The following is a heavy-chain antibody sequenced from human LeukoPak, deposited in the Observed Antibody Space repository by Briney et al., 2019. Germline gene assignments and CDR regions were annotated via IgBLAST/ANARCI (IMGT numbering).Heavy chain of an antibody. V-gene: IGHV3-23*01. J-gene: IGHJ4*02. CDR1: GFTFSSYA. CDR3: ARDERAAFDS. Sequence: GGSLRLSCAASGFTFSSYAMNWVRQAPGKGLEWVSAIRGGGTYTYYADSVKGRFTVSRENSKSTVYLQMNSLRVGDTAIYYCARDERAAFDSWGQGTLVTVSS. D-gene: IGHD1-1*01. CDR2: IRGGGTYT.